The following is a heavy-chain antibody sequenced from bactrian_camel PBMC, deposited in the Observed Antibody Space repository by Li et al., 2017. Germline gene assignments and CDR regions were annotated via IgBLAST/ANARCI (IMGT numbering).Heavy chain of an antibody. CDR2: IYSDGST. J-gene: IGHJ4*01. Sequence: QVQLVESGGGSVQAGGSLRLSCVTSPYGHKTNCVAWFRQAPGKEREGVAAIYSDGSTSYRDSVKGRFTITKDSAKNTLYLQIDSVKPEDTAMYYCAAEAARRGPERCSSRYTPHFLYWGQGTQVTVS. CDR3: AAEAARRGPERCSSRYTPHFLY. V-gene: IGHV3S53*01. D-gene: IGHD6*01. CDR1: PYGHKTNC.